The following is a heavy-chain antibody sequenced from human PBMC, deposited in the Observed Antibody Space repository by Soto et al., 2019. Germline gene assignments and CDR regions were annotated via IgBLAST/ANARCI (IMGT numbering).Heavy chain of an antibody. Sequence: PGGSLRLSCVASGFTFSSFWMSWARQAPGKGLEWVANIKQDGSHKYYVPSVKGRFTISRDNAKNSLYLQMNSLRNEDTAVYYCARFFGSGFDYWGQGTLVTVSS. CDR2: IKQDGSHK. CDR1: GFTFSSFW. CDR3: ARFFGSGFDY. D-gene: IGHD6-19*01. V-gene: IGHV3-7*01. J-gene: IGHJ4*02.